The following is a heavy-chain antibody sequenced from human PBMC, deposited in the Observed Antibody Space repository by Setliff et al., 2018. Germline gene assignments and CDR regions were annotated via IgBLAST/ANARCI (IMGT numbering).Heavy chain of an antibody. CDR2: IYYTGST. J-gene: IGHJ4*02. Sequence: KPSETLSLTCTVSGGSISSSSHYWGWIRQPPGKGLEWIGSIYYTGSTYYNPSLKSRVTMSVDTSKNQFSLRLRSVTAADTAVYFCARDNTMVGATDYWGLGTLVTVSS. CDR1: GGSISSSSHY. V-gene: IGHV4-39*07. D-gene: IGHD1-26*01. CDR3: ARDNTMVGATDY.